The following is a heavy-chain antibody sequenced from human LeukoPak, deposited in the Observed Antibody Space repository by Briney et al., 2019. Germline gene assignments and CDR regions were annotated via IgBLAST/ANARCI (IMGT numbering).Heavy chain of an antibody. V-gene: IGHV4-4*09. D-gene: IGHD3-10*01. J-gene: IGHJ4*02. Sequence: PSETLSLTCTVSGGSISSYYWSWIRQPPGKGLEWIGYIYTSGITNYNPSLKSRVTMSVDTSKNQFSLKLSSVTAAHTAVYYCARHFRGMMSYYFDYWGQGSLVTVSS. CDR2: IYTSGIT. CDR3: ARHFRGMMSYYFDY. CDR1: GGSISSYY.